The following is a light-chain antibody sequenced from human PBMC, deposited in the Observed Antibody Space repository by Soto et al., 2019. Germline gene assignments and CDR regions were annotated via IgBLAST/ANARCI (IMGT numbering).Light chain of an antibody. V-gene: IGKV3-11*01. Sequence: EIVLTPSPATLSLSPVERATLSCRASQSVSSFLAWYQQKPGQAPRLLIYGASSRATGIPARFGGSGSGTDFTLTISRLEPDDFAVYYCQQRSNWPLTFGGGTKVDIK. CDR3: QQRSNWPLT. CDR2: GAS. J-gene: IGKJ4*01. CDR1: QSVSSF.